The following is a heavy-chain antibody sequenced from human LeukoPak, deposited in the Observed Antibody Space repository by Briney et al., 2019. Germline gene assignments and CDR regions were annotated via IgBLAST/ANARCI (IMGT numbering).Heavy chain of an antibody. Sequence: PGGSLRLSCAASGXTVRSNYISWVRQAPGKGLEWVSVIYSGGSTYYVDSVKGRFTISRDISKNTVYLQMNSLRAEDTAVYYCASSLEGNFWSGYHFWGQGTLVTVSS. J-gene: IGHJ4*02. CDR1: GXTVRSNY. D-gene: IGHD3-3*01. CDR2: IYSGGST. V-gene: IGHV3-66*01. CDR3: ASSLEGNFWSGYHF.